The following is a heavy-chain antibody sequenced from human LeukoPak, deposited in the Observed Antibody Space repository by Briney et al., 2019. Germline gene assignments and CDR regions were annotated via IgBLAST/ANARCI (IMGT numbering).Heavy chain of an antibody. V-gene: IGHV3-20*04. D-gene: IGHD1-26*01. J-gene: IGHJ6*03. Sequence: GGSLRLSCAASGFTFDDYGMSWVRQAPGKGLEWVSGINWNGDSTGYADSVKGRFTISRDNAKNSLYLQMNSLRAEDTALYYCARPSGSYYFYYMDVWGKGTTVTASS. CDR3: ARPSGSYYFYYMDV. CDR2: INWNGDST. CDR1: GFTFDDYG.